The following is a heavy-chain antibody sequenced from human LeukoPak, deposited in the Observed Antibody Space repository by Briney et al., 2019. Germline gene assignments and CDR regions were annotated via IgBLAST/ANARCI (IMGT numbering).Heavy chain of an antibody. CDR1: GGSISSYY. V-gene: IGHV4-59*08. D-gene: IGHD3-3*01. CDR3: ARHETYYDFWSGRNWFDP. Sequence: PTETLSLTCTVSGGSISSYYWSWIRQPPGKGLEWIGYIYYSGSTNYNPSLKSRVTISVDTSKNQFSLKLSSETAADTAVYYCARHETYYDFWSGRNWFDPWGQGTLVTVSS. J-gene: IGHJ5*02. CDR2: IYYSGST.